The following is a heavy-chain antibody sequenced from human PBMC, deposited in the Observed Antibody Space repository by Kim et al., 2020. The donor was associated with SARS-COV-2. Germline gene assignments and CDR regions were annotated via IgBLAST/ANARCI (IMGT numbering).Heavy chain of an antibody. CDR3: ARVRTNSFDY. Sequence: TTYADSVKGRVTISRDNSKNILYLQMNSLRAEDTAVYFCARVRTNSFDYWGQGTLVTVSS. CDR2: T. V-gene: IGHV3-66*01. J-gene: IGHJ4*02.